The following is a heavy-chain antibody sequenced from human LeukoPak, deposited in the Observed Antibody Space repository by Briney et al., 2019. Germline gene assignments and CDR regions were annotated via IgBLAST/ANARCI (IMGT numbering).Heavy chain of an antibody. CDR1: GGSFSSYY. CDR2: INHNGST. J-gene: IGHJ5*02. V-gene: IGHV4-34*01. D-gene: IGHD1-20*01. Sequence: SETLSLTCHVDGGSFSSYYWSWVRPLAGNVLDWIAEINHNGSTNYNPSLHSRVTISVDPSTHQDSLQRCSVTAPSTAVSSCARGRRYNWKDVERWFYAWGQGTIVTDSS. CDR3: ARGRRYNWKDVERWFYA.